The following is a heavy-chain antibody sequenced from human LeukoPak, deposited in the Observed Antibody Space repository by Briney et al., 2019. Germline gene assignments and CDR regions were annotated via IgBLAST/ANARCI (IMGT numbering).Heavy chain of an antibody. V-gene: IGHV3-7*01. CDR2: IKQDGGEK. D-gene: IGHD2-2*01. Sequence: AGGSLRLSCAASEFTFSSYWMSWVRQAPGKGLEWVANIKQDGGEKYYLDSVKGRFTVSRDNAKNSLYLQMNSLRAEDTAVYYCARDRIVVIPTYRMDVWGQGTTVTVSS. CDR3: ARDRIVVIPTYRMDV. CDR1: EFTFSSYW. J-gene: IGHJ6*02.